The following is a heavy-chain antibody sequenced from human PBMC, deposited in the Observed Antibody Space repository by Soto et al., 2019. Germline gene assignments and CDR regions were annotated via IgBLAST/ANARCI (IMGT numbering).Heavy chain of an antibody. V-gene: IGHV4-59*12. CDR3: ARGYSSGYVGNWFDP. J-gene: IGHJ5*02. D-gene: IGHD3-22*01. CDR1: GGSMISYY. CDR2: IYYAGST. Sequence: SETLSLTCTVSGGSMISYYWSWIRQPPGRGLEWIGFIYYAGSTKYNPSLNSRVTISVDTSKNQFSLQLSSVIAADTAIYYCARGYSSGYVGNWFDPWGQGTLVTVSS.